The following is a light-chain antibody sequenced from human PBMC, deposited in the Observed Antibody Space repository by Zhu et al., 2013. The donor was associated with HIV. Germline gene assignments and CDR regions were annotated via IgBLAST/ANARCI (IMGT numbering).Light chain of an antibody. CDR2: AAS. J-gene: IGKJ1*01. V-gene: IGKV1-8*01. Sequence: AIRMTQSPSSFSASTGDRVTISCRASQAINSYLAWYQQKPGKAPKLLIYAASTLEGGVPPRFSGSGSGTNFTLTISCLQSEDFATYYCQQYYSYPRTFGQGTKVEIK. CDR3: QQYYSYPRT. CDR1: QAINSY.